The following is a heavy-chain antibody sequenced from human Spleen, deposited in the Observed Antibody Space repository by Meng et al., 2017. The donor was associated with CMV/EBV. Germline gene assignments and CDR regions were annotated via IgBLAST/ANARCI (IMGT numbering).Heavy chain of an antibody. J-gene: IGHJ4*02. CDR1: GGTFSSYT. D-gene: IGHD2-2*01. V-gene: IGHV1-2*02. CDR3: ARAPCSSTSCGLDY. CDR2: INPNSGDT. Sequence: ASVKVSCKASGGTFSSYTISWVRQAPGQGLEWMGWINPNSGDTNYAQKFQGSVTMTRDTSISTAYMELNRLRSDDTAVYYCARAPCSSTSCGLDYWGQGTLVTVSS.